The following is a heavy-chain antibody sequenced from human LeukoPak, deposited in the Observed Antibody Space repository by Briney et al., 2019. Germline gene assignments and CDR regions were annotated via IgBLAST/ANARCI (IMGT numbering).Heavy chain of an antibody. J-gene: IGHJ6*03. CDR2: ISGSGGST. V-gene: IGHV3-23*01. D-gene: IGHD3-3*01. Sequence: GGSLRLSCAASGFTFSSYAMSWVRQAPGKGLEWVSAISGSGGSTYYADSVKGRFTVSRDNSKNTLYLQMNSLRAEDTAVYYCAKAQEDFWSGYYSALVRYYYYMDVWGKGTTVTVSS. CDR1: GFTFSSYA. CDR3: AKAQEDFWSGYYSALVRYYYYMDV.